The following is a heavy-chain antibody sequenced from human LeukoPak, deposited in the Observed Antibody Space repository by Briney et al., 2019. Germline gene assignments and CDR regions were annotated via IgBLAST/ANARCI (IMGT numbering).Heavy chain of an antibody. Sequence: KPRESLKIXCKGSGYSYTTSWIGWVRQMPGKGLERMGIIYPGDSDTRYSPSFQGQVTISADKSISTAYLQWSSLKASDTAMYYCARRSSSWEYFDYWGQGTLVTVSS. D-gene: IGHD6-13*01. CDR2: IYPGDSDT. V-gene: IGHV5-51*03. CDR3: ARRSSSWEYFDY. J-gene: IGHJ4*02. CDR1: GYSYTTSW.